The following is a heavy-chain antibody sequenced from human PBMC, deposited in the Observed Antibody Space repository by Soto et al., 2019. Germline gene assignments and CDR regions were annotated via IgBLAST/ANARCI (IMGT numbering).Heavy chain of an antibody. Sequence: SETLSLTCAVYGGSFSGYYWSWIRQPPGKGLEWIGEINHSGSTNYNPSLKSRVTISVDTSKNQFSLKLSSVTAADTAVYYCARSGSGSYYNKGDSWFDPWGQGTLVTVPQ. V-gene: IGHV4-34*01. CDR2: INHSGST. J-gene: IGHJ5*02. CDR3: ARSGSGSYYNKGDSWFDP. D-gene: IGHD3-10*01. CDR1: GGSFSGYY.